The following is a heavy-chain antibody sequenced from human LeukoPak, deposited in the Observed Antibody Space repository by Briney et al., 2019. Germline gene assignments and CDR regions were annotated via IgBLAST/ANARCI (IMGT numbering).Heavy chain of an antibody. V-gene: IGHV4-59*01. CDR3: ARHMVRGVIDY. CDR1: GGSISSYY. CDR2: IYYSGST. J-gene: IGHJ4*02. D-gene: IGHD3-10*01. Sequence: PSETLSLTCTVSGGSISSYYWSWIRQPPGKGLEWIGYIYYSGSTNYNPSLKSRVTISVDTSKNQFSPMLSSVTAADTAVYYCARHMVRGVIDYWGQGTLVTVSS.